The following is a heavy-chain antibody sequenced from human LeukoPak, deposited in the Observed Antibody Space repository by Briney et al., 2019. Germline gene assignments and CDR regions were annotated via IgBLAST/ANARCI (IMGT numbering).Heavy chain of an antibody. V-gene: IGHV4-59*01. CDR1: GGSISTYY. CDR3: ARGGATGARTRGAFVPSFDN. J-gene: IGHJ4*02. Sequence: SETLSLTCTVSGGSISTYYWSWIRQPPGKGLEWIGYIYYSGSTYSNPSLRSRVAISVDTSKNQFSLKLNSVTASDTAVYYCARGGATGARTRGAFVPSFDNWGQGSLVTVSS. CDR2: IYYSGST. D-gene: IGHD4/OR15-4a*01.